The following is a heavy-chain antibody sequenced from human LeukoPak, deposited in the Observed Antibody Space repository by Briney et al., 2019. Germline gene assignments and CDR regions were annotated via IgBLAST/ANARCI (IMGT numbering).Heavy chain of an antibody. CDR2: ISAYNGNT. V-gene: IGHV1-18*01. D-gene: IGHD6-13*01. CDR3: ARGSDSSSWYEGYFQH. Sequence: GASVKVSCKASGYTFTSYGISWVRQAPGQGLEWMEWISAYNGNTNYAQKLQGRVTMTTDTSTSTAYMELRSLRSDDTAVYYCARGSDSSSWYEGYFQHWGQGTLVTVSS. J-gene: IGHJ1*01. CDR1: GYTFTSYG.